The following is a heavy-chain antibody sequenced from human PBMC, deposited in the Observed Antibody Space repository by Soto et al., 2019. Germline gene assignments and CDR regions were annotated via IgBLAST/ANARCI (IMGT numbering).Heavy chain of an antibody. Sequence: EVQLLESGGGFVQPGGSLRLSCAASGSTFSRYAMSWVRQAPGKGLQWVSAISGSGGSTYYGDSVKGRFTITRDNYKNTLYLQRNSLRAEDTAVYYCAKAPAVAGGEDNYWGQGTLVTVSS. D-gene: IGHD6-19*01. CDR1: GSTFSRYA. CDR3: AKAPAVAGGEDNY. V-gene: IGHV3-23*01. CDR2: ISGSGGST. J-gene: IGHJ4*02.